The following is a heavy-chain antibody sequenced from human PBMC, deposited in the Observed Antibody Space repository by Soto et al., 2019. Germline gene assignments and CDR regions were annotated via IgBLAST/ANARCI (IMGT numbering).Heavy chain of an antibody. Sequence: QITLKESGPTLVKPTQTLTLTCTFSGFSLSTSGVGVGWIRQPPGKALEWLAVIYWDDDKRYSPSLKSRLTITKDTSKNQVVLTMTNVDPVDTATYYCAHVFRRGINHYFGYWGQGSLVTVSS. CDR1: GFSLSTSGVG. CDR3: AHVFRRGINHYFGY. D-gene: IGHD2-21*01. V-gene: IGHV2-5*02. J-gene: IGHJ4*02. CDR2: IYWDDDK.